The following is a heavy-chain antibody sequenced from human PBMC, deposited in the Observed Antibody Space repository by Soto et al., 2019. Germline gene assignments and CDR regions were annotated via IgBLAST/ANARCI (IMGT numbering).Heavy chain of an antibody. CDR3: ATPGLVTGRYFFHD. D-gene: IGHD2-8*02. V-gene: IGHV3-23*01. CDR1: GFTSSSCA. J-gene: IGHJ4*02. CDR2: ISASGGST. Sequence: EVQLLDSGGGLVQPGGSLRLSCVASGFTSSSCAMRWVRQAPGKGLEWVSGISASGGSTYYADSVKGRFTISRDNSKTTLYVQMNSRRAEDTAVYYCATPGLVTGRYFFHDWGQGTVVTASS.